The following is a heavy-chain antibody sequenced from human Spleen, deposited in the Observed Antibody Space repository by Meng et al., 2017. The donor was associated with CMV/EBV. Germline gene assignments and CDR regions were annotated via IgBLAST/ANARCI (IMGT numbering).Heavy chain of an antibody. CDR3: ASWYCSSTSCYSPYYYYGMDV. CDR1: GGSISSGGYY. V-gene: IGHV4-31*03. Sequence: SETLSLTCTVSGGSISSGGYYWSWIRQHPGKGLEWIGYIYYSGSTYYNPSLKSRVTISVDTSKNQFSLKLSPVTAADTAVYYCASWYCSSTSCYSPYYYYGMDVWGQGTTVTVSS. CDR2: IYYSGST. D-gene: IGHD2-2*02. J-gene: IGHJ6*02.